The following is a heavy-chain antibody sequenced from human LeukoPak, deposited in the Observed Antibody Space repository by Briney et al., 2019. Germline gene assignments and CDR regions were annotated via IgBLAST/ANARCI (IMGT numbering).Heavy chain of an antibody. J-gene: IGHJ4*02. D-gene: IGHD3-10*02. CDR3: PIIFGACGANPS. Sequence: PSETLSLTCTVSGGSISNSNYYWGWIRQPPGEGLEWIGSIYYSGSTYYNRSLKSRVTISVGTTKNQFSLKLSSVTAADTAVYYCPIIFGACGANPSWAQGPLVTVSP. CDR1: GGSISNSNYY. CDR2: IYYSGST. V-gene: IGHV4-39*01.